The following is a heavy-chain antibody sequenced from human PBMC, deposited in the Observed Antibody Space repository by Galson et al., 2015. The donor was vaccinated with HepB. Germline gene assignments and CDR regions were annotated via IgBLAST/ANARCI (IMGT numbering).Heavy chain of an antibody. D-gene: IGHD6-6*01. Sequence: SVKVSCKASGGTFSSYAISWVRQAPGQGLEWMGGIIPIFGTANYAQKFQGRVTITADESTSTAYMELSSLRSEDTAVYYCAREGIAALVRYYGMDVWGQGTTVTVSS. CDR3: AREGIAALVRYYGMDV. CDR2: IIPIFGTA. J-gene: IGHJ6*02. CDR1: GGTFSSYA. V-gene: IGHV1-69*13.